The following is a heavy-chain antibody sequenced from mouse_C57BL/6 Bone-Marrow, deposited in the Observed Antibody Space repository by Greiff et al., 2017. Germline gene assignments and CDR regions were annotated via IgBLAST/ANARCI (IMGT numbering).Heavy chain of an antibody. D-gene: IGHD1-1*01. J-gene: IGHJ3*01. Sequence: VKLQQSGAELVRPGASVTLSCKASGYTFTDYEMHWVKQTPVHGLEWIGAIDPETGGTAYNQKFKGKAIVTADKSSSTAYMELRSLTSEDSAVYYCTIITTVSPWFAYWGQGTLVTVSA. CDR3: TIITTVSPWFAY. CDR2: IDPETGGT. CDR1: GYTFTDYE. V-gene: IGHV1-15*01.